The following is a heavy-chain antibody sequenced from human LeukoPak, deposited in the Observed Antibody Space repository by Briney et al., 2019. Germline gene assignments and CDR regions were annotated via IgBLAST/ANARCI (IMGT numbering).Heavy chain of an antibody. CDR3: ARDTRLLWFGELSGENDY. V-gene: IGHV4-61*02. D-gene: IGHD3-10*01. J-gene: IGHJ4*02. Sequence: PSETLSLTCTVSGGSISSGTYYWSWIRQPAGKGLEWIGRIDTYGSTKYNPSLKSRVTISVDTSKNQFSLKLSSVTAADTAVYYCARDTRLLWFGELSGENDYWGQGTLVTVSS. CDR1: GGSISSGTYY. CDR2: IDTYGST.